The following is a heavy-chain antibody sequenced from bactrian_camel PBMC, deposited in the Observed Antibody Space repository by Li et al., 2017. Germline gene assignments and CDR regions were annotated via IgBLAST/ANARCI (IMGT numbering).Heavy chain of an antibody. D-gene: IGHD6*01. V-gene: IGHV3S53*01. CDR3: AAVRYGGSWYPLCRARSADFGY. CDR1: SVFADDY. J-gene: IGHJ6*01. Sequence: QVQLVESGGATVQPGGSLRLSCATSSVFADDYMAFFRQNPEKEREGVASIDSAGRTTYADSAKGRFTISKDNATNTLYLQMNSLKPEDTAMYYCAAVRYGGSWYPLCRARSADFGYWGQGTQVTVS. CDR2: IDSAGRT.